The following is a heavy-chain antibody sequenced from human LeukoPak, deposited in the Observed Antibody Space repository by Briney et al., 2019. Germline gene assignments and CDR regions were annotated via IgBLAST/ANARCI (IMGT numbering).Heavy chain of an antibody. CDR3: ASKVYVLRFLEWLSPPDY. CDR2: ISYDGSNK. Sequence: SGGSLRLSCAASGFTFSSYAMHWVRQAPGKGLEWVAVISYDGSNKYYADSVKGRFTISRDNSKNTLYLQMNSLRAEDTAVYYCASKVYVLRFLEWLSPPDYWGQGTLVTVSS. J-gene: IGHJ4*02. V-gene: IGHV3-30-3*01. CDR1: GFTFSSYA. D-gene: IGHD3-3*01.